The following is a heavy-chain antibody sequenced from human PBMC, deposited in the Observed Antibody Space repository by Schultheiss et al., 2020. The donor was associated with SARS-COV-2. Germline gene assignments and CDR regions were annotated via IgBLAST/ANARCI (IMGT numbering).Heavy chain of an antibody. CDR2: INHSGST. CDR3: ARGPRGSPTRFDY. Sequence: SQTLSLTCAVYGGSFSGYYWSWIRQPPGKGLEWIGEINHSGSTNYNPSLKSRVTISVDTSKNQFSLKLSSVTAADTAVYYCARGPRGSPTRFDYWGQGTLVTVSS. CDR1: GGSFSGYY. V-gene: IGHV4-34*01. D-gene: IGHD1-26*01. J-gene: IGHJ4*02.